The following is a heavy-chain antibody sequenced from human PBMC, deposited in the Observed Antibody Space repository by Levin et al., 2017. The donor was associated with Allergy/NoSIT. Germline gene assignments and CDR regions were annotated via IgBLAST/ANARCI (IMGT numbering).Heavy chain of an antibody. D-gene: IGHD1-1*01. Sequence: PGGSLRLSCAASGFSVNTFGITWVRQAPGKGLEWVSGVTGSTGTTHYRNSVRGRFTVSRDYSKNTVHLQMNSLRAEDTAVYYCARWNGYGDAWGQGILVTVSS. CDR3: ARWNGYGDA. CDR2: VTGSTGTT. V-gene: IGHV3-23*01. J-gene: IGHJ5*02. CDR1: GFSVNTFG.